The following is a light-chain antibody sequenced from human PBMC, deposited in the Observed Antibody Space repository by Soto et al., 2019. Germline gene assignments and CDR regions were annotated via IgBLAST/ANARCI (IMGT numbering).Light chain of an antibody. V-gene: IGKV3-15*01. J-gene: IGKJ4*01. CDR1: QSVSSN. CDR3: QKYNTWPRS. Sequence: EIVMTQSPATLSVSPGERATLSCRASQSVSSNLAWYQQKPGQAPRLLIYGASTRVTGIPARFSGSGSGTEFTLTIGSLQSEDFAVYSCQKYNTWPRSFGGGTTGDIK. CDR2: GAS.